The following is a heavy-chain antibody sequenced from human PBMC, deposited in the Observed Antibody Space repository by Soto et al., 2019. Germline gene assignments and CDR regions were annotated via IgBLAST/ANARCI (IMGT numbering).Heavy chain of an antibody. V-gene: IGHV3-21*01. Sequence: EVQLVESGGGLVKPGGSLRLSCAASGFTFNTYDMNWVRQAPGKGLEWVSSITTSSAYIYYADSLKGRITIARDNAKNSLFLQMNSLTAEDMAVYYCVRSGTARLLRHSWFDTWGQGTLVTVSS. CDR3: VRSGTARLLRHSWFDT. CDR1: GFTFNTYD. J-gene: IGHJ5*02. D-gene: IGHD2-21*01. CDR2: ITTSSAYI.